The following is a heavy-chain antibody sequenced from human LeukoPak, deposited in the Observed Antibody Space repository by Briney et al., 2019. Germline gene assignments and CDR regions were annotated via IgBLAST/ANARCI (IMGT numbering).Heavy chain of an antibody. J-gene: IGHJ4*02. Sequence: SETLSLTCTVSGGSISSSSYYWGWIRQPPGKGLEWIGSIYYSGSTYYNPSLKSRVTISVDTSKNQFSLKLSSVTAADTAVYYCASSEYSSSSPDYWGQGTLVTVSS. CDR2: IYYSGST. D-gene: IGHD6-6*01. CDR3: ASSEYSSSSPDY. V-gene: IGHV4-39*01. CDR1: GGSISSSSYY.